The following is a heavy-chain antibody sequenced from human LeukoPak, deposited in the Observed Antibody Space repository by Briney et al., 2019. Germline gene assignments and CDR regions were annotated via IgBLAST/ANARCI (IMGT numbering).Heavy chain of an antibody. D-gene: IGHD4-23*01. V-gene: IGHV1-2*02. CDR1: GYTFTGYF. CDR3: ARMDLYGGYSIGFDS. J-gene: IGHJ5*01. CDR2: INPNIGDT. Sequence: ASVKVSCKASGYTFTGYFMHWVRQAPGQGLQWMGWINPNIGDTHYAQKFRGRVTMTRDTSISTVYMELSRLTSDDTAAYYCARMDLYGGYSIGFDSWGQGTLVIVSS.